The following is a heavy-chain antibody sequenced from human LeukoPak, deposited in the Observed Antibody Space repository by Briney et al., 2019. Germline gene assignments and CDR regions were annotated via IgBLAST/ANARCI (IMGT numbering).Heavy chain of an antibody. V-gene: IGHV3-23*01. CDR3: AKGYCSGGACYWGLFDY. CDR2: VSGSGDST. D-gene: IGHD2-15*01. Sequence: PGGSLRLSCAASGFTFSIYAMSWVRQTPWKGLEWVSTVSGSGDSTYYADSVKGRFTISRDNPRNTLYLQMNSLRAEDTAVYHCAKGYCSGGACYWGLFDYWGQGTLVTVSS. CDR1: GFTFSIYA. J-gene: IGHJ4*02.